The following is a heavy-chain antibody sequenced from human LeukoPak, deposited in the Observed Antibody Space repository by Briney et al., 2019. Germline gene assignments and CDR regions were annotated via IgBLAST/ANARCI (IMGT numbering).Heavy chain of an antibody. CDR3: ARHWYYSNYPDWFDP. V-gene: IGHV4-39*01. Sequence: PSETLSLTCTVSGGSISSSSYYWGWIRQPPGKGLEWIGSIYYSGSINYNPSLKSRVTISVDTSKNQFSLKLSSVTAADTAVYYCARHWYYSNYPDWFDPWGQGTLVTVSS. D-gene: IGHD4-11*01. CDR2: IYYSGSI. CDR1: GGSISSSSYY. J-gene: IGHJ5*02.